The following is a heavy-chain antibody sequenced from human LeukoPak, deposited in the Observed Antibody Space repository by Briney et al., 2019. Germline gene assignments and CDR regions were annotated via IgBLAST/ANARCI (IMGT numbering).Heavy chain of an antibody. J-gene: IGHJ4*02. D-gene: IGHD6-19*01. CDR2: IGSSGTTI. CDR1: GFPFSIYE. V-gene: IGHV3-48*03. Sequence: PGGSLRLSCAVSGFPFSIYEMNWVRQAPGKGLEWVSNIGSSGTTIYYADSVKGRFSISGDNAKNSLYLQMNSLRVEDTAVYYCALLAVASDFDYWGQGALVTVSS. CDR3: ALLAVASDFDY.